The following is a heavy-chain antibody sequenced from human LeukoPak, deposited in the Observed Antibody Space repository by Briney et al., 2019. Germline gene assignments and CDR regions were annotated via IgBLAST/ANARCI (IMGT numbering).Heavy chain of an antibody. CDR3: ARGVGYCSGGSCHRFDS. Sequence: SGGSLRFSCAASGFTFSTYSMNSVRQAPGKGLEWVSFISSSSSYINYADSVKGRFTISRDNAKNSLYLQMNSLRAEDTAVYYCARGVGYCSGGSCHRFDSWGQGTLVIVSS. CDR2: ISSSSSYI. J-gene: IGHJ4*02. V-gene: IGHV3-21*01. CDR1: GFTFSTYS. D-gene: IGHD2-15*01.